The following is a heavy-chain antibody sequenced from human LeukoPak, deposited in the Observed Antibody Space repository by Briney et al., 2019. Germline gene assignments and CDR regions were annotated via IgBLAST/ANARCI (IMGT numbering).Heavy chain of an antibody. CDR3: ARLYSSSLGRVFDY. Sequence: SQTLSLTCTVSGGSISSYYWSWIRQPPGKGLEWIGYIYYSGSTNYNPSLKSRITISVATSKNQFSLNLSSVTAADTAVYYCARLYSSSLGRVFDYWGQGTLVTVSS. D-gene: IGHD6-13*01. V-gene: IGHV4-59*01. CDR2: IYYSGST. J-gene: IGHJ4*02. CDR1: GGSISSYY.